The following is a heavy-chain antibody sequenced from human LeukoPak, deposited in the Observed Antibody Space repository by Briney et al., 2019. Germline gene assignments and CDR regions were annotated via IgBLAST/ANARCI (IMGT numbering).Heavy chain of an antibody. V-gene: IGHV3-23*01. D-gene: IGHD5/OR15-5a*01. J-gene: IGHJ3*02. CDR1: GFTFSSYV. CDR3: AKGVFAFDI. Sequence: GGSLRLSCAASGFTFSSYVMSWVRQAPGKGLEWVSSISNSGGSTYYADSVKGRFTISRDNSKNTLYLQMNSLRAEDTAVYYCAKGVFAFDIWGQGTMVTVSS. CDR2: ISNSGGST.